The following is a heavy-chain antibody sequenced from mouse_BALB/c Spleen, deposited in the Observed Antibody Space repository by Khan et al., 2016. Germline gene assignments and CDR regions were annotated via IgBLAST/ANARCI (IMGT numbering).Heavy chain of an antibody. CDR3: ARSYYGNYVYAMDY. D-gene: IGHD2-1*01. CDR2: ININTGEP. V-gene: IGHV9-3*02. Sequence: QIQLVQSGPELKKPGETIKISCKASGYTFTNYGMNWVKQAPGKGLKWMGWININTGEPTYAEEFKGRFAFSLETSASTAYLQINNPKNEDTAAYFCARSYYGNYVYAMDYWGQGTSVTVSS. CDR1: GYTFTNYG. J-gene: IGHJ4*01.